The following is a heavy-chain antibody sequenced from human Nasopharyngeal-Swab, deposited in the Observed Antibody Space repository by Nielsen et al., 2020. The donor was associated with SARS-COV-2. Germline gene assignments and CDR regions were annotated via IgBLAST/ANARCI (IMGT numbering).Heavy chain of an antibody. Sequence: SETLSLTCTVSGGSITSSSYYWVWIRQPPGKGLEWIGTIYSSGSTLYNPSLKTRVILSLGTSKNQFSLKLTSMTAADTAVYYCARGTVGVTFDYWGQGTLVTVSS. J-gene: IGHJ4*02. D-gene: IGHD1-26*01. CDR1: GGSITSSSYY. CDR2: IYSSGST. CDR3: ARGTVGVTFDY. V-gene: IGHV4-39*07.